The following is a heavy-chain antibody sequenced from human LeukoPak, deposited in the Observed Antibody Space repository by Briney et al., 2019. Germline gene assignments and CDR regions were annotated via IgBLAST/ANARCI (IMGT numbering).Heavy chain of an antibody. CDR1: GFTFSSYA. CDR2: ISGSGGST. D-gene: IGHD3-22*01. J-gene: IGHJ4*02. V-gene: IGHV3-23*01. Sequence: GGSLRLSCAASGFTFSSYAMSWVRQAPGKGLEWVSAISGSGGSTYYADSVKGRFTISRDNSKDTLYLQMNSLRAEDTAVYYCAKDVYYDSSGYYDYWGQGTLVTVSS. CDR3: AKDVYYDSSGYYDY.